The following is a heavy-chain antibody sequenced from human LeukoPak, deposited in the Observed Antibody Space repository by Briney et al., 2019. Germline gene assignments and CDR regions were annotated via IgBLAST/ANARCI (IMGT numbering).Heavy chain of an antibody. CDR2: ISGSGGST. Sequence: GGSLRLSCAASGFTFSSYAMSWVRQAPGKGLEWVSAISGSGGSTYYADSVKGRFTISRDNSKNTLYLQMNSLRAEDTAVYYCAKVPTGPYNSSWYGGDAFDIWGQGTMVTVSS. CDR1: GFTFSSYA. CDR3: AKVPTGPYNSSWYGGDAFDI. D-gene: IGHD6-13*01. J-gene: IGHJ3*02. V-gene: IGHV3-23*01.